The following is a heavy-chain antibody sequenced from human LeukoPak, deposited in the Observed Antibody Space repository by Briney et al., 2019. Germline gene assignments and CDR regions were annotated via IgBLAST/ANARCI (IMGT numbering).Heavy chain of an antibody. CDR3: AISQNWNYGRGLVGY. CDR2: INSDGSST. CDR1: GFTFSSYW. D-gene: IGHD1-7*01. V-gene: IGHV3-74*01. Sequence: PGGSLRLSCAASGFTFSSYWMHWVRQAPGKGLVWVSRINSDGSSTSYADSVKGRFTISRDNAKNTLYLQMNSLRAEDTSVYYCAISQNWNYGRGLVGYLVRGTIVTVSS. J-gene: IGHJ4*02.